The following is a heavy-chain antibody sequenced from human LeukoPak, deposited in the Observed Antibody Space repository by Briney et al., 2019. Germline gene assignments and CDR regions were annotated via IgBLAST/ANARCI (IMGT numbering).Heavy chain of an antibody. Sequence: GGSLRLSCAASGFTFSSYWMSWVRQAPGKGLEWVANIKQDGSEKYYVDSVKGRFTISRDNAKNSLYLQMNSLRAEDTAVYYCARTNYYDSSGPAVVWDYWGQGTLVTVSS. J-gene: IGHJ4*02. CDR2: IKQDGSEK. CDR3: ARTNYYDSSGPAVVWDY. CDR1: GFTFSSYW. D-gene: IGHD3-22*01. V-gene: IGHV3-7*01.